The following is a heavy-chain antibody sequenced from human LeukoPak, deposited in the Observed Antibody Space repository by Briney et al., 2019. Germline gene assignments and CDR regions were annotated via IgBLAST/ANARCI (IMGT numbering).Heavy chain of an antibody. J-gene: IGHJ4*02. D-gene: IGHD3-22*01. CDR2: ISYDGGNK. CDR1: GFTFSSYG. Sequence: GGPLRLSCAASGFTFSSYGIHWVRQAPGKGLEWVAVISYDGGNKYYVDSVKGRFTISRDNSKNTLYLQMNSLRAEDTAVYYCAREFYSYDSSGYYSWGPTDYWGQGTLVTVSS. CDR3: AREFYSYDSSGYYSWGPTDY. V-gene: IGHV3-30*03.